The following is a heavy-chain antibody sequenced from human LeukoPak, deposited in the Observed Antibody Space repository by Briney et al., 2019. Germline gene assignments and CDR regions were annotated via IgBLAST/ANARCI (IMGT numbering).Heavy chain of an antibody. J-gene: IGHJ4*02. Sequence: PSDTLSLTCTVSGGSISNYYWSWIRQSPEKGLEWIGYIHDSGSTNYNPSLKSRVTISVDTSKNQFSLKLSSVTAADTAVYYCARLDAAAGRYLQFFYWGQGTLVTVSS. D-gene: IGHD5-24*01. CDR3: ARLDAAAGRYLQFFY. CDR2: IHDSGST. CDR1: GGSISNYY. V-gene: IGHV4-59*08.